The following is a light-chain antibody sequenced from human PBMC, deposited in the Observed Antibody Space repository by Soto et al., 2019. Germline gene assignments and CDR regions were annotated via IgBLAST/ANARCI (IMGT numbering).Light chain of an antibody. CDR1: QNINNW. CDR2: DAS. CDR3: QHMRT. V-gene: IGKV1-5*01. Sequence: DIQMTQSPSTVSASIGDGVTITCRASQNINNWIAWYQQKPGYAPKFLIYDASTLESGVPSRFSGSGFGTEFSLTISSLQPDDFGSYYCQHMRTFGQGTKVDI. J-gene: IGKJ1*01.